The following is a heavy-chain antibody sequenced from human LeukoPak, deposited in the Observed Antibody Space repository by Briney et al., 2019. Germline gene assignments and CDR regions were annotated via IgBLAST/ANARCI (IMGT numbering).Heavy chain of an antibody. Sequence: ASVRVSCQACGFTFTRYYVQRVRQAPGQGLEWVGWMHLKNDGTRCAPRFQGRVTMPRHTPISTAYMESNSLRSDDTAMYYCAREGSSGHDWYAFDSWVQETMVSVPS. D-gene: IGHD5-12*01. J-gene: IGHJ3*02. CDR2: MHLKNDGT. V-gene: IGHV1-2*02. CDR1: GFTFTRYY. CDR3: AREGSSGHDWYAFDS.